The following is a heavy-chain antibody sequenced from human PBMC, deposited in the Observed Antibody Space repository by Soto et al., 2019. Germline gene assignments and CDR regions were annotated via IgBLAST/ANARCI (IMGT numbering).Heavy chain of an antibody. V-gene: IGHV4-59*01. CDR2: IYYSGST. CDR1: GGSISSYY. CDR3: ARGLYDFWSGYYNGYFDY. D-gene: IGHD3-3*01. Sequence: PSETLSLTCTVSGGSISSYYWSWIRQPPGKGLEWIGYIYYSGSTNYNPSLKSRVTISVDTSKNQFSLKLSSVPAADTAVYYCARGLYDFWSGYYNGYFDYWGQGTLVTVSS. J-gene: IGHJ4*02.